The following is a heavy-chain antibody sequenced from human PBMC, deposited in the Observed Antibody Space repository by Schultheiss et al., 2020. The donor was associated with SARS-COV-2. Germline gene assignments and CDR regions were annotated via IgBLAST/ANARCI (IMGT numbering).Heavy chain of an antibody. Sequence: SETLSLTCAVSGGSVSSLHWWTWVRQSPGKGLEWIAEIYHTGGTNYNPSLKSRVTISVDKSKNDVSLKLISVTAADTAVYFCARHYDSRGNNALDLWGHGTMVTVSS. V-gene: IGHV4-4*02. D-gene: IGHD3-22*01. J-gene: IGHJ3*01. CDR1: GGSVSSLHW. CDR3: ARHYDSRGNNALDL. CDR2: IYHTGGT.